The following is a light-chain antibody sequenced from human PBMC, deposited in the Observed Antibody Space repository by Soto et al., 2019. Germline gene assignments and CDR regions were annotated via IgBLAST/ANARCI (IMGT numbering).Light chain of an antibody. CDR3: QQTYSTPRT. V-gene: IGKV1-39*01. Sequence: DIQMTQSPSSLSASVGDRVTITCRASQNIAKYFNWYQQKLGKAPKLLIYAASSFSSGVPSRFSGSGSGTDFTLTISSLQPEDFATYYCQQTYSTPRTFGQGTKVEI. J-gene: IGKJ2*01. CDR2: AAS. CDR1: QNIAKY.